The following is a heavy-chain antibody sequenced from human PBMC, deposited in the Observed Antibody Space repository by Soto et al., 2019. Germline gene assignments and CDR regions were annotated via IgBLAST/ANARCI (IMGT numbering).Heavy chain of an antibody. CDR1: GYKFTTFW. CDR3: ARPASGGSRDAFDV. CDR2: VDPTDSFT. Sequence: PGESLKISCKASGYKFTTFWLNWVRQTPGKGLEWLGRVDPTDSFTNYSPPFEGHDTISVDRSISTAYLQWNSLQASDTATYYCARPASGGSRDAFDVWGQGTTVTVSS. D-gene: IGHD2-15*01. J-gene: IGHJ3*01. V-gene: IGHV5-10-1*01.